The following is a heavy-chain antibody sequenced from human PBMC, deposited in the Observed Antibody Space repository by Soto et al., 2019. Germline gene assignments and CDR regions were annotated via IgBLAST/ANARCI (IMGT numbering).Heavy chain of an antibody. CDR3: ARACSSNSCYEVFDY. J-gene: IGHJ4*02. CDR1: GGSISSYY. V-gene: IGHV4-4*07. D-gene: IGHD2-2*01. Sequence: QVQLQESGPGLLKPSETLSLTCTVSGGSISSYYWSWIRQPAGKGLEWIGRIYTRGSTNYNPSLMSRVTMSVDTSKNQFSLKLSSVTAADTAVYYCARACSSNSCYEVFDYWGQGTLVTVS. CDR2: IYTRGST.